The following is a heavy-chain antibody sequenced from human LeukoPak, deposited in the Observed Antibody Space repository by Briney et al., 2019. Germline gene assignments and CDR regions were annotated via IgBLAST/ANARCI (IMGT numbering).Heavy chain of an antibody. D-gene: IGHD3-9*01. CDR2: IYHSGST. CDR3: ARVETGYTGHHYYGMDV. J-gene: IGHJ6*02. V-gene: IGHV4-30-2*01. Sequence: PSQTLSLTCAVSGGSISSGGYSWSWIRQPPGKGLEWIGYIYHSGSTYYNPSLKSRVTISVDRSKNQFSLKLSSVTAADTAVYYCARVETGYTGHHYYGMDVWGQGTTVTVSS. CDR1: GGSISSGGYS.